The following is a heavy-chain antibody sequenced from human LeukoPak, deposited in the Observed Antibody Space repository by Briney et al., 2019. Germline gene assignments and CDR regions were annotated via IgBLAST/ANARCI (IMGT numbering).Heavy chain of an antibody. CDR2: IYTSGST. CDR3: ARDRYFYLRYYYYYYMDV. D-gene: IGHD2/OR15-2a*01. CDR1: GGPISSYY. V-gene: IGHV4-4*07. J-gene: IGHJ6*03. Sequence: SETLSLTCTVSGGPISSYYWSWIRQPAGKGLEWIGRIYTSGSTNYNPSLKSRVTMSVDTSKNQFSLKLSSVTAADTAVYYCARDRYFYLRYYYYYYMDVWGKGTTVTVSS.